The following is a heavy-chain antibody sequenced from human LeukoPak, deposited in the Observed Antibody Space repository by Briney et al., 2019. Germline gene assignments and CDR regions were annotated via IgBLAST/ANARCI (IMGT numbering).Heavy chain of an antibody. Sequence: PGGSLRLSCAASGFSFSSYAMHWVRQAPGKGLEWVAVIWYDGSNKYYADSVKGRFTISRDNSKNTLYLQMDSLRAEDTAVYYCARDGLRTYYYGSGSQIDYWGQGTLVTVSS. CDR2: IWYDGSNK. CDR1: GFSFSSYA. D-gene: IGHD3-10*01. J-gene: IGHJ4*02. CDR3: ARDGLRTYYYGSGSQIDY. V-gene: IGHV3-33*08.